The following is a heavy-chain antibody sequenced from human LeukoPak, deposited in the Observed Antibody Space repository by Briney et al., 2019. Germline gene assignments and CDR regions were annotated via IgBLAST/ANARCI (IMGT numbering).Heavy chain of an antibody. J-gene: IGHJ4*02. Sequence: GGSLRLSCAASGFTFSSYTMNWVRQAPGKGLEWVSSITTSSTYIYYADSVRGRFTISRDNAKNTLYLRMSSLRVEDTAVYYCARGEGYYASGSYYIDYWGQGTLVTVSS. D-gene: IGHD3-10*01. V-gene: IGHV3-21*01. CDR3: ARGEGYYASGSYYIDY. CDR2: ITTSSTYI. CDR1: GFTFSSYT.